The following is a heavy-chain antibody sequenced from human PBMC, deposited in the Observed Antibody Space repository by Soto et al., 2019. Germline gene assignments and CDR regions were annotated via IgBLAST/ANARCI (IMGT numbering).Heavy chain of an antibody. CDR2: TYYRSKWYN. CDR1: GDSVSSNSAA. J-gene: IGHJ3*02. D-gene: IGHD3-3*01. CDR3: ARGSGRFLERLLDAFDI. V-gene: IGHV6-1*01. Sequence: PSQTLSLTCAISGDSVSSNSAAWNWIRQSPSRGLEWLGRTYYRSKWYNDYAVSVKSRITINPDTSKNQFSLQLNSVTPEDTAVYYCARGSGRFLERLLDAFDIWGQGTMVTVSS.